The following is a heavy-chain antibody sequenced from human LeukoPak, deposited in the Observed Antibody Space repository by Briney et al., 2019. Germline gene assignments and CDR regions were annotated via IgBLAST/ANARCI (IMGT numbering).Heavy chain of an antibody. CDR2: INQYGST. CDR1: GGSFSGYY. D-gene: IGHD6-19*01. V-gene: IGHV4-34*01. J-gene: IGHJ5*02. Sequence: SGTLSLTCGVFGGSFSGYYWGWIRQAPGKGLEWIGEINQYGSTKYNPSLRSRVTLSVDTSKKQFSLNLTSVTAADSAVYYCARSLPQWLAPRGYWFDPWGQGTLATVSS. CDR3: ARSLPQWLAPRGYWFDP.